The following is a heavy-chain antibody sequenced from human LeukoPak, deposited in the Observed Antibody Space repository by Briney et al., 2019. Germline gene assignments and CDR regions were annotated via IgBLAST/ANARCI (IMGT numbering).Heavy chain of an antibody. V-gene: IGHV3-30*02. D-gene: IGHD3-10*01. CDR2: IRYDGSNK. J-gene: IGHJ4*02. CDR1: GFSFSDYA. CDR3: AKDLPALIRFGELFIPNSDY. Sequence: PGGSLRLSCAASGFSFSDYAIYWVRQTPGKGLEWVAFIRYDGSNKYYADSVKGRFTIPRDNSKNTLYLQMNSLRAEDTAVYYCAKDLPALIRFGELFIPNSDYWGQGTLVTVSS.